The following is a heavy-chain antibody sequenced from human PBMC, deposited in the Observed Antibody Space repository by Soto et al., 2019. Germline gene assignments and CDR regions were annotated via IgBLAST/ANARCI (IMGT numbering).Heavy chain of an antibody. J-gene: IGHJ6*02. V-gene: IGHV1-69*13. D-gene: IGHD6-13*01. Sequence: GASVKVSCKASGGTFSSYAISWVRQAPGQGLEWMGGIIPIFGTANYAQKFQGRVTITADESTSTAYMELSSLRSEDTAVYYCARDLSIAAAGTDYYYYGMDVWGQGTTVTVSS. CDR2: IIPIFGTA. CDR1: GGTFSSYA. CDR3: ARDLSIAAAGTDYYYYGMDV.